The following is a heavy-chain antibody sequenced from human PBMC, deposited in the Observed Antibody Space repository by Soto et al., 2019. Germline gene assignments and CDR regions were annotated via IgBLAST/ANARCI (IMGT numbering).Heavy chain of an antibody. CDR1: GGSISSYY. CDR3: ARGTPNSGSSFDY. D-gene: IGHD1-26*01. J-gene: IGHJ4*02. Sequence: PSETLSLTCTVSGGSISSYYWSWIRQPPGKGLEWIGYIYYSGSTNYNPSLKSRVTISVDTSKNQFSLKLSSVTAADTAVYYCARGTPNSGSSFDYWGQGTLVTVSS. V-gene: IGHV4-59*01. CDR2: IYYSGST.